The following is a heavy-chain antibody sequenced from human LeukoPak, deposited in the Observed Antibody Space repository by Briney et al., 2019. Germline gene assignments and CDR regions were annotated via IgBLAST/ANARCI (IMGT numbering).Heavy chain of an antibody. Sequence: SETLSLTCAVYGGSFSGYYWSWIRQPPGKGLEWIGYIYHSGSTYYNPSLKSRVTISVDRSKNQFSLKLSSVTAADTAVYYCARANYGDYGYIDYWGQGTLVTVSS. D-gene: IGHD4-17*01. CDR1: GGSFSGYY. V-gene: IGHV4-34*01. CDR2: IYHSGST. J-gene: IGHJ4*02. CDR3: ARANYGDYGYIDY.